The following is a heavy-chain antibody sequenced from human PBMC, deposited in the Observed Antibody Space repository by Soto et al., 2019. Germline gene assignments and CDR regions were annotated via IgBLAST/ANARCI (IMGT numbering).Heavy chain of an antibody. D-gene: IGHD6-6*01. CDR3: ARGIATLPVFAFDI. Sequence: QGTLKESGPTLVKPTQTLTLTCSFSGFSLSTSGVGVGWIRQSPGKAPEWPALIYWSGDEHYRPSLKSRLSILKDTSKNHVVLIMTDMDPVDTATYYCARGIATLPVFAFDIWGQGTMVTVSS. CDR1: GFSLSTSGVG. CDR2: IYWSGDE. V-gene: IGHV2-5*01. J-gene: IGHJ3*02.